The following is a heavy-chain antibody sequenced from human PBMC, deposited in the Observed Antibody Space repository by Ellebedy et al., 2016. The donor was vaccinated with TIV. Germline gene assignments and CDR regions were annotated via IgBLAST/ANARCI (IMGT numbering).Heavy chain of an antibody. Sequence: GGSLRLXXAASGFTFSSYAMSWVRQAPGKGLEWVAVISYDGSNKYYADSVTGRFTISRDNSKNTLYLQMNSLRPEDTAVYYCAVVRGLGGFYYYAMDVWGQGTTVTVSS. J-gene: IGHJ6*02. CDR1: GFTFSSYA. CDR2: ISYDGSNK. CDR3: AVVRGLGGFYYYAMDV. V-gene: IGHV3-30*04. D-gene: IGHD3-10*01.